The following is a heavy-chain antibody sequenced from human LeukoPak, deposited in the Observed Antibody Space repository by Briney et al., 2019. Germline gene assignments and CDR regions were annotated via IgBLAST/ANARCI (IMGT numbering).Heavy chain of an antibody. J-gene: IGHJ4*02. Sequence: GGSLRLSCAASGFTFSSYGMHWVRQAPGKGLEWVAFIRYDGSNKYYADSVKGRFTISRDNSKNTLYLQMNSLRAEDTAVYYCAKDRCSSTSCYTGLTDYWGQGTLVTVSS. CDR1: GFTFSSYG. CDR2: IRYDGSNK. CDR3: AKDRCSSTSCYTGLTDY. D-gene: IGHD2-2*02. V-gene: IGHV3-30*02.